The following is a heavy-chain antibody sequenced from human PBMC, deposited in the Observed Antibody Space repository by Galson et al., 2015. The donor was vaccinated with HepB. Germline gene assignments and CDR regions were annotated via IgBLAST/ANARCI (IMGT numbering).Heavy chain of an antibody. CDR1: GFTFSSYA. V-gene: IGHV3-23*01. CDR2: ISVSGGSP. J-gene: IGHJ4*02. Sequence: SLRLSCAVSGFTFSSYAMSWVRQAPGKGLEWVSSISVSGGSPYYADSVKGRFTISRDDSKNTLYLQMNSLGAGDTAVYYCAKDVTLLLGAFDYWGQGTLLAVSS. D-gene: IGHD3-10*01. CDR3: AKDVTLLLGAFDY.